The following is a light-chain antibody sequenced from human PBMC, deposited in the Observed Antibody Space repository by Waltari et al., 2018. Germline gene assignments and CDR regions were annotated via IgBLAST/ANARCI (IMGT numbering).Light chain of an antibody. J-gene: IGKJ3*01. CDR2: GAT. Sequence: DIQMTQSPSSLSASVGDRVTITCRASEGITTYLNWYQHKPGKAPNLLIYGATKLQRGVPSRFSGSGSGTDFTLTISELQPEDFATYYCQQSYNSPFTFGPGTKVDIK. V-gene: IGKV1-39*01. CDR3: QQSYNSPFT. CDR1: EGITTY.